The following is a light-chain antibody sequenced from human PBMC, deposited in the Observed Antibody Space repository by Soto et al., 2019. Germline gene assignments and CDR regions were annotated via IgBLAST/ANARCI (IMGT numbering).Light chain of an antibody. J-gene: IGKJ3*01. CDR1: QSVSSSN. V-gene: IGKV3-20*01. CDR3: QQYGSSPPLT. CDR2: GAF. Sequence: EIVLTQSPGTLSLSPGERATLSCRASQSVSSSNLAWYQQKPGQAPRLLIYGAFTRATGIPDRFSGSGSGTDFTLPISRLQPEDFAVYYCQQYGSSPPLTFGPGTKVHIK.